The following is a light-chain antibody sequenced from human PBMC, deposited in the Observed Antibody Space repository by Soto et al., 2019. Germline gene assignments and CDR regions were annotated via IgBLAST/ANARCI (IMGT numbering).Light chain of an antibody. V-gene: IGKV1-39*01. J-gene: IGKJ1*01. CDR1: QDINNY. Sequence: IQMTQSPSSLSASVGDRVTITCRASQDINNYLNWYQQQPGKGPRLLIYAASNLQRGVPSRFRGSESRTDFTLTVSSLQPEDFATYYCQQSYTFPETFGQGTKVEIK. CDR2: AAS. CDR3: QQSYTFPET.